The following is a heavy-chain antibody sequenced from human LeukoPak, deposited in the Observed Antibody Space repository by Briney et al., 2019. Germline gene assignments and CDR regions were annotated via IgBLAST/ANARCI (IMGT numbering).Heavy chain of an antibody. Sequence: GASVKVSCKASGYTFTGYYMHWVRQAPGQGLEWMGWINPNSGGTNYAQKFQGGVTMTRDTSISTAYMELSRLRSDDTAVYYCARDVEYSSGWYNYYYYMDVWGKGTTVTVSS. J-gene: IGHJ6*03. D-gene: IGHD6-19*01. CDR3: ARDVEYSSGWYNYYYYMDV. CDR1: GYTFTGYY. CDR2: INPNSGGT. V-gene: IGHV1-2*02.